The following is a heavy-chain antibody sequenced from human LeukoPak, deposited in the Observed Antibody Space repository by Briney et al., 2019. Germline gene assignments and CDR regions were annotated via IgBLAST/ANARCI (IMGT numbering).Heavy chain of an antibody. CDR2: IKQDGSDK. CDR1: GFPFSSYW. V-gene: IGHV3-7*05. Sequence: GSLRLSCEASGFPFSSYWMSWVRRAPGKGLEWVANIKQDGSDKYYVDSVKGRFTISRDNAKNSLYLQMNSLRAEDTAVYYCARDRFMDYWGQGTLVTVSS. CDR3: ARDRFMDY. D-gene: IGHD3-16*01. J-gene: IGHJ4*02.